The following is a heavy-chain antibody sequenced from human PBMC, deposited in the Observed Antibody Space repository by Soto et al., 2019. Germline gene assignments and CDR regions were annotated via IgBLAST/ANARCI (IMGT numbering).Heavy chain of an antibody. D-gene: IGHD4-17*01. CDR3: ASDGDYLPYLIDH. CDR1: GYTFTGYY. CDR2: INPHIGVT. J-gene: IGHJ4*02. Sequence: QVQLVQSGAEVKQPGASVKVSCKASGYTFTGYYIHWVRQAPGQGLEWMGWINPHIGVTNYAQTFQGRVTMTRDTSISTAYMELTRLTSDDTAVYYCASDGDYLPYLIDHWGQGTLVTVSS. V-gene: IGHV1-2*02.